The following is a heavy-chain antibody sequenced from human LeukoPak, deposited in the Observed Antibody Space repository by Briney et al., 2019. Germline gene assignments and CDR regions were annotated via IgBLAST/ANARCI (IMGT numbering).Heavy chain of an antibody. CDR2: ISSNSDNT. D-gene: IGHD7-27*01. CDR3: ARDGDAGAFDI. V-gene: IGHV1-18*01. J-gene: IGHJ3*02. Sequence: ASVKVSCKATGYTFTSYGISWVRQAPGQGLEWMGWISSNSDNTNYAQKFQGRVTMTRDTSISTAYMELSRLRSDDTAVYYCARDGDAGAFDIWGQGTMVTVSS. CDR1: GYTFTSYG.